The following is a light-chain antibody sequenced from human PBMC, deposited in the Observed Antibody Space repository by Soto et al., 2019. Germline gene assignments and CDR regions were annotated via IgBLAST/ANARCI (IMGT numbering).Light chain of an antibody. CDR1: NSDVGGYNY. CDR2: DVN. CDR3: CSYAGSYTML. Sequence: QSALTQPRSVSGSPGQSVTISCTGTNSDVGGYNYVSWYQQHPGKAPKFIIYDVNKRPSGVPDRFSGSKSGTTASLTISGLQADDEADYYCCSYAGSYTMLFGGGTKVTVL. V-gene: IGLV2-11*01. J-gene: IGLJ2*01.